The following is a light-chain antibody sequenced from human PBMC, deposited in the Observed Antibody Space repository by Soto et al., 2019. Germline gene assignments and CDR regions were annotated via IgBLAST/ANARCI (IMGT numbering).Light chain of an antibody. Sequence: DIQMTQSPSTLSASVGDRVTITCRASQSISTWLAWYQQKPGKAPKVLIYDASSLESGVPSRFSGSGSGTEFTLTISSLQPDDFATYYCQQYKNYLTFGPGTKVEIK. V-gene: IGKV1-5*01. CDR3: QQYKNYLT. J-gene: IGKJ3*01. CDR2: DAS. CDR1: QSISTW.